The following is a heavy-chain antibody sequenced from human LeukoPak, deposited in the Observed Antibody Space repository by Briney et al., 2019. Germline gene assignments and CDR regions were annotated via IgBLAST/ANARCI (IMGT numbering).Heavy chain of an antibody. J-gene: IGHJ4*02. CDR1: GFTFSSYG. D-gene: IGHD6-13*01. CDR3: VKDRSLIAAAGTYYFDY. CDR2: IISNGGTT. Sequence: GGSLRLSCSASGFTFSSYGMHWVRQAPGKGLEFVSSIISNGGTTYYAGSVKGRFTISRDNSKNTLYLQMGSLRAEDTAMYYCVKDRSLIAAAGTYYFDYWGQGTLVTVSS. V-gene: IGHV3-64D*06.